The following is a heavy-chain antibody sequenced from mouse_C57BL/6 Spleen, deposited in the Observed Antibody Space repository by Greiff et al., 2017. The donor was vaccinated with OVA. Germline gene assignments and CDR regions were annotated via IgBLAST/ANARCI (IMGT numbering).Heavy chain of an antibody. CDR1: GYTFTDYE. J-gene: IGHJ4*01. D-gene: IGHD2-2*01. CDR3: TREGGYYYAMDY. V-gene: IGHV1-15*01. Sequence: QVQLQQSGAELVRPGASVTLSCKASGYTFTDYEMHWVKQTPVHGLEWIGAIDPETGGTAYNQKFEGKAILTADKSSSTAYMELRSLTSEDSAVYYCTREGGYYYAMDYWGQGTSVTVSS. CDR2: IDPETGGT.